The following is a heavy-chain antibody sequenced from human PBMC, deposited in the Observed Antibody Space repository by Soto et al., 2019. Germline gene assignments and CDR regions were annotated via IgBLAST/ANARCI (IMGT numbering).Heavy chain of an antibody. CDR2: INPYGGGT. J-gene: IGHJ6*02. Sequence: QVQLVQSGAEVKKPGASVKVSCKASGYVFTNYFMHCVRQAPGQGLEWMGIINPYGGGTSYAEKFEGRVTISRDSATSTVYMDLSSLRSEDTALYFCARDVGSNSCSYYYGMDVWGQGTSVTVSS. V-gene: IGHV1-46*01. CDR1: GYVFTNYF. D-gene: IGHD6-13*01. CDR3: ARDVGSNSCSYYYGMDV.